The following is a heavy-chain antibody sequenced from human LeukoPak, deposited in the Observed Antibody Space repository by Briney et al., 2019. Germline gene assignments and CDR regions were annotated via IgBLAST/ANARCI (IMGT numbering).Heavy chain of an antibody. CDR1: GYTFTNYG. V-gene: IGHV1-18*01. Sequence: ASVKVSCKASGYTFTNYGISWVRQAPGQGLEWMGWISAYNGNTNYAQKLQGRVTMTTDTSTSTAYMELRSLTSDDTAVYYCTSTPIAQYGAYFDYWGQGTLVTVSS. CDR3: TSTPIAQYGAYFDY. D-gene: IGHD2-15*01. CDR2: ISAYNGNT. J-gene: IGHJ4*02.